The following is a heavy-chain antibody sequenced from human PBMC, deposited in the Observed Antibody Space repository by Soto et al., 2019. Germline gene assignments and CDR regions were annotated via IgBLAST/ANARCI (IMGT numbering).Heavy chain of an antibody. CDR1: GFTFSSYG. V-gene: IGHV3-33*01. Sequence: QVQLVESGGGVVQPGRSLRLSCAASGFTFSSYGMHWVRQAPGKGLEWVAVIWYDGSNKYYADSVKGRFTISRDNSKNTLYLQMNSLRVEDTAVYYCARDKYYYGMDVWGQGTTVTVSS. CDR2: IWYDGSNK. CDR3: ARDKYYYGMDV. J-gene: IGHJ6*02.